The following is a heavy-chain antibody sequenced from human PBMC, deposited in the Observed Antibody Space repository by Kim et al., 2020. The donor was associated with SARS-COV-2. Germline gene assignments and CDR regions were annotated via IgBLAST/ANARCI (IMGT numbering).Heavy chain of an antibody. CDR2: ISSSSSYI. J-gene: IGHJ4*02. D-gene: IGHD3-16*02. Sequence: GGSLRLSCAASGFTFSSYSMNWVRQAPGKGLEWVSSISSSSSYIYYADSVKGRFTISRDNAKNSLYLQMNSLRAEDTAVYYCARDPNDYVWGSYRSRGGDFDYCGQGTLVTVSS. CDR1: GFTFSSYS. V-gene: IGHV3-21*01. CDR3: ARDPNDYVWGSYRSRGGDFDY.